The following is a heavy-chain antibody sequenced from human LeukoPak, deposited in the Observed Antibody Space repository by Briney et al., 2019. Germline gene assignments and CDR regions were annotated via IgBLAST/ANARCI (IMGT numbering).Heavy chain of an antibody. CDR3: ARVKRERWFGEDI. Sequence: ASVKVSCKASGGTFSSYAISWVRQAPGQGLERMGGIIPIFGTANYAQKFQGRVTITADESTSTAYMELSSLRSEDTAVYYCARVKRERWFGEDIWGQGTLVTVSS. CDR1: GGTFSSYA. CDR2: IIPIFGTA. V-gene: IGHV1-69*13. D-gene: IGHD3-10*01. J-gene: IGHJ4*02.